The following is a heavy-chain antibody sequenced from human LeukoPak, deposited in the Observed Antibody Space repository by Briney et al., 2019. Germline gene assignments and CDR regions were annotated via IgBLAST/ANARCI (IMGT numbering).Heavy chain of an antibody. CDR2: VSYDGSYK. CDR3: ARAPGYGAAYYFDY. D-gene: IGHD1-1*01. Sequence: PGGSLRLSCAASGFTFSNYGMHWVRQAPGKGLEWVAVVSYDGSYKYYADSVKGRFTISRDNSKNTLYLQMNSLRAEDTAVYYCARAPGYGAAYYFDYWGQGTLVTVSS. V-gene: IGHV3-30*19. CDR1: GFTFSNYG. J-gene: IGHJ4*02.